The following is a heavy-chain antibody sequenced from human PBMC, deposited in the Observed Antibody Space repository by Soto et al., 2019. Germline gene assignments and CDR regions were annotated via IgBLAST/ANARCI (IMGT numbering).Heavy chain of an antibody. J-gene: IGHJ4*02. CDR1: GVTFNSDS. V-gene: IGHV1-69*01. CDR3: SCGRDSFGGSGYSRVDY. D-gene: IGHD3-22*01. CDR2: FMPLFGTA. Sequence: QVQLLQSGAEVQKPGSSVRVSCKTSGVTFNSDSLHWVRQAPGQGLEWMGGFMPLFGTAKDAQKFQGRVTCTADESTSTAYMDLTNRRSEDTALYYCSCGRDSFGGSGYSRVDYWGQGSQVTVSS.